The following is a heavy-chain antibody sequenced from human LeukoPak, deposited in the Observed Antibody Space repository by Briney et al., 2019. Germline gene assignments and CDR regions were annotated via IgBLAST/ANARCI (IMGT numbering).Heavy chain of an antibody. V-gene: IGHV1-2*02. D-gene: IGHD2-15*01. CDR3: ARDQAENWFDP. J-gene: IGHJ5*02. Sequence: ASVKVSCKASGYIFTSYGISWVRQAPGQGLEWMGWINPNSGGTNYAQKFQGRVTMTRGTSISTAYMELSRLRSDDTAVYYCARDQAENWFDPWGQGTLVTVSS. CDR1: GYIFTSYG. CDR2: INPNSGGT.